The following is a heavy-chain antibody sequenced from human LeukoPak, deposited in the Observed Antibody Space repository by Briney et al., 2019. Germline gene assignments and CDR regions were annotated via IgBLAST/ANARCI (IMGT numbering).Heavy chain of an antibody. Sequence: GGSLRLSCAASGFTFDDYGMSWVRQAPGKGLEWVSGINWNGGSTGYADSVKGRFTLSRDNAKNSLYLQMNSLRADDTALYYCARGGYYDNSGASDSWGQGTLVSVSS. CDR1: GFTFDDYG. CDR2: INWNGGST. D-gene: IGHD3-22*01. V-gene: IGHV3-20*04. CDR3: ARGGYYDNSGASDS. J-gene: IGHJ4*02.